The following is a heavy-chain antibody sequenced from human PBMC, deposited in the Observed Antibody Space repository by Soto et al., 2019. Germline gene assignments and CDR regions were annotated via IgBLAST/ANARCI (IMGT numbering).Heavy chain of an antibody. CDR1: WDSSSINSVA. CDR3: ERISYSSRTPYFDY. CDR2: TYYRSRWYN. Sequence: SQTLSLTFAISWDSSSINSVALNWIRQSPWRGLEWLLRTYYRSRWYNDYAVSVKSRMTINPDTSKNQFSLQLTSVTPEDTAVYYCERISYSSRTPYFDYWGQGTLVTVPS. D-gene: IGHD6-13*01. J-gene: IGHJ4*02. V-gene: IGHV6-1*01.